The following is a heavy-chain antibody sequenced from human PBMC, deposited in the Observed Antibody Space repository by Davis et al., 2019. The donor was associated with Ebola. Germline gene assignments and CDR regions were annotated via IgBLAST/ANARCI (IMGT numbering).Heavy chain of an antibody. V-gene: IGHV1-18*01. J-gene: IGHJ4*02. D-gene: IGHD6-19*01. CDR1: GYTFTSYG. CDR2: ISGYNGKK. CDR3: ARPAGFQAFEY. Sequence: ASVKVSCKASGYTFTSYGISWLRQAPGQGYEWMGWISGYNGKKRYSDKFQDRFTMTTDTSTTTAYMELRSLRSDDTAVYYCARPAGFQAFEYWGQGTLVTVPS.